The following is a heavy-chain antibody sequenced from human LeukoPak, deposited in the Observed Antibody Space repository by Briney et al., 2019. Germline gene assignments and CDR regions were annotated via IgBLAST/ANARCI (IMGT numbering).Heavy chain of an antibody. CDR1: GFTFSSYE. Sequence: GGSLRLSCAASGFTFSSYEMNWVRQAPGKGLERVSYISSSGSTIYYADSVKGRFTISRDNAKNSLYLQMNSLRAEDTAVYYCARVGLGVGSGRKASGFDPWGQGTLVTVSS. D-gene: IGHD3-10*01. V-gene: IGHV3-48*03. CDR2: ISSSGSTI. CDR3: ARVGLGVGSGRKASGFDP. J-gene: IGHJ5*02.